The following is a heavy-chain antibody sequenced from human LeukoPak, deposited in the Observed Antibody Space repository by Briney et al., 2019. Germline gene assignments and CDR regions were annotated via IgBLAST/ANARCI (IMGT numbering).Heavy chain of an antibody. J-gene: IGHJ4*02. D-gene: IGHD6-13*01. V-gene: IGHV3-30*02. Sequence: GGSLRLSCAASGFTFSSYGMHWVRQAPGKGLEWVAFIRYDGSNKYYADSVKGRFTISRDNSKNTLYLQMNSLRVEDTAVYYCAKDLEGAAASFDYWGQGTLVTVSS. CDR3: AKDLEGAAASFDY. CDR2: IRYDGSNK. CDR1: GFTFSSYG.